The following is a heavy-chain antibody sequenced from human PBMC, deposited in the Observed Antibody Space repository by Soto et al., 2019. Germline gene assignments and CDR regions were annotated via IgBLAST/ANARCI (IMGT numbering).Heavy chain of an antibody. CDR1: GFTFSSYA. J-gene: IGHJ4*02. Sequence: EVQLLESGGGLVQPGGSLRLSCAASGFTFSSYAMSWVRQAPGKGLEWVSAISGSGGSTYYADSVKGRFTISRDNSKNTLYLQVNSLRAEDTAVYYCAKVGYYDSSGSQGADYWGQGTLVTVSS. V-gene: IGHV3-23*01. CDR3: AKVGYYDSSGSQGADY. CDR2: ISGSGGST. D-gene: IGHD3-22*01.